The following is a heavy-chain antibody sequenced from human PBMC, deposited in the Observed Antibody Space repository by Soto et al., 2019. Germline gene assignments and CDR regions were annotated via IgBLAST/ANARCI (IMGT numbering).Heavy chain of an antibody. CDR2: ISPYDGNT. J-gene: IGHJ6*02. Sequence: ASVKVSCKASGYTFSSYGINWVRQAPGQGLEWLGWISPYDGNTNYAQKFQGRVTMTIDTSTSTAYMELRSLTSDDTAVYYCAKNGQPPYYYYGMDVWGQGTTVTVSS. D-gene: IGHD1-1*01. V-gene: IGHV1-18*01. CDR1: GYTFSSYG. CDR3: AKNGQPPYYYYGMDV.